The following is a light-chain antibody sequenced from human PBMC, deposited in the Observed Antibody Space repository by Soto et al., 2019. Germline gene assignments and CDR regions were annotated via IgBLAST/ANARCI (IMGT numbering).Light chain of an antibody. Sequence: QSVLTQPPSVSGAPGQRVTISCTGSSSKIGAGYDVHWYQQLPGTAPKLLIYGNSNRPSGVPDRFSGSKSGTSASLAITGLQAEEEADYYCQSYDSSLSGYVFGTGTKVTVL. CDR1: SSKIGAGYD. J-gene: IGLJ1*01. CDR3: QSYDSSLSGYV. V-gene: IGLV1-40*01. CDR2: GNS.